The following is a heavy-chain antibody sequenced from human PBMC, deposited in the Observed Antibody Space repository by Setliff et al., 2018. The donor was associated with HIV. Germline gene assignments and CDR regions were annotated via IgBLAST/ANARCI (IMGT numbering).Heavy chain of an antibody. CDR3: AKAARDYYDSSGYYIGIDY. J-gene: IGHJ4*02. CDR2: ISGSAGST. D-gene: IGHD3-22*01. Sequence: SLRLSCAASGFTFSSYAMSWVRQAPGKGLDWVSAISGSAGSTYYAGSVKGRFTISRDNSKSTLYLQMNSLRAEDTAVYYCAKAARDYYDSSGYYIGIDYWGRGTLVTVSS. CDR1: GFTFSSYA. V-gene: IGHV3-23*01.